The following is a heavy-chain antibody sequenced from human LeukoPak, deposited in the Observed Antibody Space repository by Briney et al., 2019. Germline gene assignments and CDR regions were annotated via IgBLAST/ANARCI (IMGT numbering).Heavy chain of an antibody. CDR2: ISGSGGST. D-gene: IGHD3-10*01. Sequence: GGSLRLSCAASGFTFSSYAMSWVRQAPGKGPEWVSAISGSGGSTYYADSVKGRFTISRDNSKNTLYLQMNSLRAEDTAVYYCAKDLSHNYGSGSYRLYFDYWGQGTLVTVSS. CDR3: AKDLSHNYGSGSYRLYFDY. V-gene: IGHV3-23*01. CDR1: GFTFSSYA. J-gene: IGHJ4*02.